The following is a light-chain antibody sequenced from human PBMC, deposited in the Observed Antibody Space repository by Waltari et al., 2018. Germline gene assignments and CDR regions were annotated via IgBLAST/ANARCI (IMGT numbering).Light chain of an antibody. CDR1: QSLLYSNGYNY. CDR3: MQALQTPWT. CDR2: LGS. Sequence: DIVITQSPLSLPVTPGEPASTSCRSSQSLLYSNGYNYLDWYLQKPGQSPQLLIYLGSNRASGVPDRFSGSGSGTDFTLKISRVEAEDVGVYYCMQALQTPWTFGQGTKVEIK. J-gene: IGKJ1*01. V-gene: IGKV2-28*01.